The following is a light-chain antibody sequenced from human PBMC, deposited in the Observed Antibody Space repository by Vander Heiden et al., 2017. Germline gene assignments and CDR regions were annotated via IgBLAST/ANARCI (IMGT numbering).Light chain of an antibody. CDR2: KVS. CDR1: QSLVHSDGNTN. Sequence: DIVLTQSPLSLPVTLGQPASMSCRSNQSLVHSDGNTNLNWFQQRPGQSPRRLIYKVSNRGSGVPDRFSGSGSGTDFTLKISRVEAEDVAVYYCMQGRHWPLLTFGGGTKVEIK. J-gene: IGKJ4*01. V-gene: IGKV2-30*02. CDR3: MQGRHWPLLT.